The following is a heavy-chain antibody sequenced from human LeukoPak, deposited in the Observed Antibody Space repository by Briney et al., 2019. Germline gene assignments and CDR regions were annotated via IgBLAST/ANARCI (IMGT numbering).Heavy chain of an antibody. CDR1: GFTFGSYG. J-gene: IGHJ4*02. CDR2: ISASGGST. D-gene: IGHD6-19*01. Sequence: PGGSLRLSCAASGFTFGSYGMSWVRQAPGKGLEWVSGISASGGSTYSGDSVKGRFTISRDNTKNTLYLQMNSLRAEDTAVYYCATSAGSSGWEAFDSWGQGALVTVSS. V-gene: IGHV3-23*01. CDR3: ATSAGSSGWEAFDS.